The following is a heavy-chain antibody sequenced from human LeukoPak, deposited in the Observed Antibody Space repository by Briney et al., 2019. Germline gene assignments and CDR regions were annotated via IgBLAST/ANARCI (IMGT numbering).Heavy chain of an antibody. CDR1: GGSISSYY. Sequence: SETLSLTCTVSGGSISSYYWSWIRQPPGKGLEWIGYIYYSGSTNYNPSLKSRVTISVDTSKNQFSLKLSSVTAADTAVYYCARSIGSYYYDSSGYYDYWGQGTLVTVSS. D-gene: IGHD3-22*01. J-gene: IGHJ4*02. V-gene: IGHV4-59*01. CDR3: ARSIGSYYYDSSGYYDY. CDR2: IYYSGST.